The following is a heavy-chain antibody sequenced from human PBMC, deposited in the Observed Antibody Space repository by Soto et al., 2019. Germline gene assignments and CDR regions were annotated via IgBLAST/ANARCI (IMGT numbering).Heavy chain of an antibody. V-gene: IGHV4-31*03. CDR1: GGSISSGGYY. J-gene: IGHJ6*02. Sequence: SETLSLTCTVSGGSISSGGYYWNWIRQHPGKGLEWIGYIYYSGSTSYNPSLKSRVTISVDTTKNQFSLKLSSVTAADTAVYYCAGDRDDYVDYYGMDVWGQGTTVTVS. CDR2: IYYSGST. D-gene: IGHD4-17*01. CDR3: AGDRDDYVDYYGMDV.